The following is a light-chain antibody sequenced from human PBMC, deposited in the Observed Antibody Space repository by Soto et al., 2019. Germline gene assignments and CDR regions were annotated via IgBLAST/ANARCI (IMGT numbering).Light chain of an antibody. Sequence: QSVLTQPASVSGSPGQSITISCTGTSSDVGGYKYVSWYQHHPGKGPKLMLYDVSNRPSGVSNRFSGSKSGNTASPTISGLQAEDEADYYCSSYTSSTTYVFGTGTKVTVL. V-gene: IGLV2-14*01. CDR3: SSYTSSTTYV. CDR1: SSDVGGYKY. CDR2: DVS. J-gene: IGLJ1*01.